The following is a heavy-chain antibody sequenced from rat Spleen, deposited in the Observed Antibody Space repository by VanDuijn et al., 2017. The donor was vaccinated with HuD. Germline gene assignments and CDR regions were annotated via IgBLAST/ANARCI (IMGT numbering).Heavy chain of an antibody. Sequence: QVQLKESGPGLVQPSQTLSLTCTVSGFSLTSYNVHWVRQPPGKVLEWMGRMRYTGDTSYNSALKSRLTISRDTSKSQVFLKMNSLQTEDIATYYCARDVGSHGVDYWGQGVMVTVSS. V-gene: IGHV2-63*01. CDR2: MRYTGDT. D-gene: IGHD1-12*01. J-gene: IGHJ2*01. CDR3: ARDVGSHGVDY. CDR1: GFSLTSYN.